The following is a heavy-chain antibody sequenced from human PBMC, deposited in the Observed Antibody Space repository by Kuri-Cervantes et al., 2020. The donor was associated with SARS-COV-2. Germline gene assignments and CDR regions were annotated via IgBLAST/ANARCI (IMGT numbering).Heavy chain of an antibody. V-gene: IGHV4-39*01. D-gene: IGHD6-13*01. CDR2: IYYSGST. J-gene: IGHJ6*02. Sequence: SETLSLTCTVSGGSISSSSYYWGWIRQPPGKGLEWIGSIYYSGSTYYNPSLKSRVTISVDTSKNQFSLKLSSVTAADTAVHYCARHANSSSWYGYYYYYGMDVWGQGTTVTVSS. CDR1: GGSISSSSYY. CDR3: ARHANSSSWYGYYYYYGMDV.